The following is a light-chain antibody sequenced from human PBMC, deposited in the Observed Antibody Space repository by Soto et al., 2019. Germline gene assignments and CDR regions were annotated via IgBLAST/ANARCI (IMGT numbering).Light chain of an antibody. V-gene: IGLV2-14*01. Sequence: QSALTQPASVSGSPGQSITISCTGTTSDVGGYKYVSWYQQHPGKAPKLVIFEVNNRPSGVSNRFSGSKSGNTASLTIFGLQAEDEADYYCSSYRGGSALGVFGTGTKLTVL. CDR3: SSYRGGSALGV. J-gene: IGLJ1*01. CDR1: TSDVGGYKY. CDR2: EVN.